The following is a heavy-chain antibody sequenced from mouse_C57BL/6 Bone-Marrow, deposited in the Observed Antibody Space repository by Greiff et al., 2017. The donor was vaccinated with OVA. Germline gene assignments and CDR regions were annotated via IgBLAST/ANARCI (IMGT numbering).Heavy chain of an antibody. D-gene: IGHD1-1*01. CDR1: GFTFNNTY. V-gene: IGHV14-3*01. Sequence: DVLLVESVAELVRPGASVKLSCTASGFTFNNTYMHWVKQRPEQGLEWIGRIDPANGNTKYAPQFQGKATLTVDTSSNTAYLQLSSLTSEDAANYYGASDSYNYAMDYWGQGTSVTVSS. CDR2: IDPANGNT. J-gene: IGHJ4*01. CDR3: ASDSYNYAMDY.